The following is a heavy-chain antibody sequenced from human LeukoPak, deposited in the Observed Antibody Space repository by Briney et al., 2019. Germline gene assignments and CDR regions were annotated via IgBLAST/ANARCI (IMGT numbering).Heavy chain of an antibody. CDR3: ARDVTAVAAAGTVSGYYYYGMDV. D-gene: IGHD6-13*01. V-gene: IGHV1-18*01. Sequence: GASVKVSCKASCYTFTSYGISWVRQAPGQGLEWMGWISADNGNTNYAQKLQGRVTMTTDTSTSTAYMELRSLRSDDTVVYYCARDVTAVAAAGTVSGYYYYGMDVWGQGTTVTVSS. J-gene: IGHJ6*02. CDR1: CYTFTSYG. CDR2: ISADNGNT.